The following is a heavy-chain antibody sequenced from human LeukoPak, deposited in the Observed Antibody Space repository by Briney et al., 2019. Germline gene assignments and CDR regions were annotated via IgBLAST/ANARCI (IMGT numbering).Heavy chain of an antibody. CDR3: ARGPPSGLRLGEIAANFDY. J-gene: IGHJ4*02. V-gene: IGHV1-69*04. D-gene: IGHD3-16*01. CDR1: RGTFSSYA. CDR2: IFPILGIA. Sequence: SVKVSCKASRGTFSSYAISWVRQAPGQGLEWMGRIFPILGIANYAQKLQGRVTITADKSTSTAYMEMSSLRSEDTAVYYCARGPPSGLRLGEIAANFDYWGQGSLVTVSS.